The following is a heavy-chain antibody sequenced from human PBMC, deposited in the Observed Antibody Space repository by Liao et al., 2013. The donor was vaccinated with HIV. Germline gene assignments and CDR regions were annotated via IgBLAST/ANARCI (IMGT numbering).Heavy chain of an antibody. CDR3: ARGRAEWERGRYYYYYYMDV. Sequence: QVQLQQWGAGLLKPSETLSLTCGVYGGSFSDYYWSWIRQPPREGAWSGLGKVNHSGSTNHNPSLKSRVTISIDTSKNQFSLKLRSVTAADTAVYYCARGRAEWERGRYYYYYYMDVWGNGTTVTVSS. D-gene: IGHD1-26*01. J-gene: IGHJ6*03. V-gene: IGHV4-34*01. CDR2: VNHSGST. CDR1: GGSFSDYY.